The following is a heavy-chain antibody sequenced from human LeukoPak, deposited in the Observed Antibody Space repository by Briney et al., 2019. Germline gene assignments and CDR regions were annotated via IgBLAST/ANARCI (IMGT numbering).Heavy chain of an antibody. J-gene: IGHJ4*02. CDR2: IRQDGSEK. V-gene: IGHV3-7*03. CDR3: ARDRIFGY. Sequence: GGSLRLTCAASGFTFSSYWMYWVRQAPGEGLEWVANIRQDGSEKYYVDSVKGRFTISRDNAKNSLYLQMNSLRAEDTAVYYCARDRIFGYWGQGTLVTVSS. CDR1: GFTFSSYW.